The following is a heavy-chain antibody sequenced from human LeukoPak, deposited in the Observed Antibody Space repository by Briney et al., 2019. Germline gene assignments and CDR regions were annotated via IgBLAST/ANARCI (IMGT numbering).Heavy chain of an antibody. D-gene: IGHD6-13*01. V-gene: IGHV4-4*07. CDR3: ARDWDSSSWYGWFDP. CDR1: GGSISSYY. CDR2: IYTSGST. J-gene: IGHJ5*02. Sequence: SETLSLTCTVSGGSISSYYWSWIRQPAGKGLEWIGRIYTSGSTNYNPSLKSRVTMSVDKSKNQFSLKLSSVTAADTAVYYCARDWDSSSWYGWFDPWGQGTLVTVSS.